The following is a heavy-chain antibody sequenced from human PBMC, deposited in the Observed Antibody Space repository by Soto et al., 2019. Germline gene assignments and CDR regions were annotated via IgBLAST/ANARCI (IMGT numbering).Heavy chain of an antibody. D-gene: IGHD2-21*02. CDR2: MSHSGAT. J-gene: IGHJ3*02. CDR3: ARVERGTATPVVDAFDI. V-gene: IGHV4-34*01. Sequence: QVQLQQWGAGLLKPSETLSLTCAVYGGFVSSGSYYWSWIRQPPGKGLEWIGEMSHSGATHFNPSLKSRVTISVDTSKNQFSLKMTSVTAADTALYYYARVERGTATPVVDAFDIWGPGTMVTVSS. CDR1: GGFVSSGSYY.